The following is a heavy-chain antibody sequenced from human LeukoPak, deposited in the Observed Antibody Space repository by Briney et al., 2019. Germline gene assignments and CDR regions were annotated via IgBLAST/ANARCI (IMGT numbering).Heavy chain of an antibody. D-gene: IGHD3-9*01. V-gene: IGHV3-64*01. CDR1: GFTFSSYA. CDR2: ISSNGGST. Sequence: GGSLRLSCAASGFTFSSYAMHWVRQAPGKGLEYVSAISSNGGSTYYANSVKGRFTISRDNSKNTLYLQMGSLRAEDMAVYYCARAQWGDWLLFYGDYYYYMDVWGKGTTVTISS. CDR3: ARAQWGDWLLFYGDYYYYMDV. J-gene: IGHJ6*03.